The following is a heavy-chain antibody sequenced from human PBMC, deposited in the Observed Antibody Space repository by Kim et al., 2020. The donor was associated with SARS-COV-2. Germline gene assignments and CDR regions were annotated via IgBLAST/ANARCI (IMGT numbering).Heavy chain of an antibody. CDR3: AKDPLFDWDFDL. V-gene: IGHV3-23*01. D-gene: IGHD2-21*01. J-gene: IGHJ2*01. Sequence: GGSLRLSCAASGFTFSNYAMSWVRQAPGKGLEWVAAIRGSGGDTYYADSVKGRFTIYRDNVKNTLYLQMKSLRAEDTAVYYCAKDPLFDWDFDLWGRGTLVTVSS. CDR1: GFTFSNYA. CDR2: IRGSGGDT.